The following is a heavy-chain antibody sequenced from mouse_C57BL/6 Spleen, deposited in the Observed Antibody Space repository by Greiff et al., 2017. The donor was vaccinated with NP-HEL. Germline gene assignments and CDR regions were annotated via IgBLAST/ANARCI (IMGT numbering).Heavy chain of an antibody. CDR3: AKSNYPGAMDY. Sequence: VQLQQSGPELVKPGDSVKISCKASGYSFTGYFMNWVMQSHGKSLEWIGRINPYNGDTFYNHKFKGKATLTVDKSSSTAHMELRSLTSEDTAVYYCAKSNYPGAMDYWGQGTSVTVSS. J-gene: IGHJ4*01. CDR2: INPYNGDT. V-gene: IGHV1-20*01. CDR1: GYSFTGYF. D-gene: IGHD2-5*01.